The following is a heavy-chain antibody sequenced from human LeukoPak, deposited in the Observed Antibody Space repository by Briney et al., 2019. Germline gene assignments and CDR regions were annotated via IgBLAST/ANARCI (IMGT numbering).Heavy chain of an antibody. V-gene: IGHV1-18*01. CDR1: GYTFTSYG. Sequence: ASVKVSCKASGYTFTSYGISWVRQAPGQGLEWMGWISAYNGNTNYAQKFQGRVTITRNTSISTAYMELSSLRSEDTAVYYCARVLGHDSSGMGYWGQGTLVTVSS. CDR2: ISAYNGNT. J-gene: IGHJ4*02. CDR3: ARVLGHDSSGMGY. D-gene: IGHD3-22*01.